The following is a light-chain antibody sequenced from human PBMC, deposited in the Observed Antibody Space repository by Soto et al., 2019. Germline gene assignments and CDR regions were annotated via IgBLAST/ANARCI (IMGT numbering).Light chain of an antibody. CDR2: ATS. J-gene: IGKJ1*01. CDR1: QSVGTY. Sequence: EVVLTQSPGTLSLSPGERATLSCRASQSVGTYLAWYQQRPGHPPRLLIYATSNRATGIPARFSGSGSGTDFTLTISRLEPEDFAVYYCQFYGDPSKTFGQGTKVDIK. V-gene: IGKV3-11*01. CDR3: QFYGDPSKT.